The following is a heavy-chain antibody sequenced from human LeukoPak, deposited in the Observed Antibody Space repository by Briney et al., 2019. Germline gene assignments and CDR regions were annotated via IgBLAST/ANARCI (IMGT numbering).Heavy chain of an antibody. CDR3: AREGGPYYGSGLDY. V-gene: IGHV4-61*01. D-gene: IGHD3-10*01. J-gene: IGHJ4*02. CDR2: IYYSGST. Sequence: SETLSLTCTVSGGSVSSGSYYWSWIRQPPGKGLEWIGYIYYSGSTNYNPSLKSRVTISVDTSKNQFSLKLSSVTAADTAVYYCAREGGPYYGSGLDYWGQGTLVTVSS. CDR1: GGSVSSGSYY.